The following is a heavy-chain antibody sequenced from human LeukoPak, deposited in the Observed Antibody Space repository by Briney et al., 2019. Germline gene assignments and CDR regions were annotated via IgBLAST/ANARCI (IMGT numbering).Heavy chain of an antibody. V-gene: IGHV3-23*01. CDR2: IAGSADST. CDR3: TKQGGSYSFDY. D-gene: IGHD3-10*01. Sequence: GWSLRLSCAASGFRFSDYLMKWVRRAPGKGLEWISSIAGSADSTYYADSVKGRFTISRDNSKNTLYLQMNSLRAEDTAVYYCTKQGGSYSFDYWGQGTLVTVSS. CDR1: GFRFSDYL. J-gene: IGHJ4*02.